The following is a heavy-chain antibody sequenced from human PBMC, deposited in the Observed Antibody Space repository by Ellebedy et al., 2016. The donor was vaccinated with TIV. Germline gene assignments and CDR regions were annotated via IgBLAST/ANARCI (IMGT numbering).Heavy chain of an antibody. Sequence: GESLKISCAASGFTFSNAWMSWVRQAPGKGLEWVGRIKSKTDGGAIDYAAPVKGRFTISRDDSKDTLDLQMSSLKTEDTAVYYCTTDQSTGSFKIYWGQGTLVTVYS. D-gene: IGHD6-19*01. CDR3: TTDQSTGSFKIY. J-gene: IGHJ4*02. CDR2: IKSKTDGGAI. CDR1: GFTFSNAW. V-gene: IGHV3-15*01.